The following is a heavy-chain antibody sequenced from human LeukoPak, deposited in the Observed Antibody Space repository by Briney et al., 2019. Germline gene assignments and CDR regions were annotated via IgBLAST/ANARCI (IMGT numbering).Heavy chain of an antibody. V-gene: IGHV1-2*02. CDR1: GYTFTAYY. J-gene: IGHJ4*02. D-gene: IGHD3-10*01. CDR3: ARDYYGSGTYYKDY. CDR2: IHPNSGGT. Sequence: ASVKVSCKASGYTFTAYYLHWLRQPPGQGLKWLGWIHPNSGGTNYAQNFQGRVSMTTDTSISTVYMELSRLRSDDTAVYYCARDYYGSGTYYKDYWGQGTLVTVSS.